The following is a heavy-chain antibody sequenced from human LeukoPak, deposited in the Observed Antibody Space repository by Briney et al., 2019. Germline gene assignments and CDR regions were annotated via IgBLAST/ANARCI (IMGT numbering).Heavy chain of an antibody. CDR1: GFTFSSYG. Sequence: PGGSLGLSCAASGFTFSSYGMHWVRQAPGKGLEWVAFIRYDGSNKYYADSVKGRFTISRDNSKNTLYLQMNSLRAEDTAVYYCAKDQAGHMRLDVDYYYYMDVWGKGTTVTVSS. D-gene: IGHD2-21*01. CDR3: AKDQAGHMRLDVDYYYYMDV. J-gene: IGHJ6*03. CDR2: IRYDGSNK. V-gene: IGHV3-30*02.